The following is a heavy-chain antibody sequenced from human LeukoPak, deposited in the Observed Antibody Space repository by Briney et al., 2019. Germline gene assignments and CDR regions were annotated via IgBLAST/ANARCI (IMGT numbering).Heavy chain of an antibody. Sequence: GGSLRLSCAASGFTFDDYGMTWVRQAPGKGLEWVSGINWSGGSTGYADSVKGRFTISRDNAKNSLYLQMNSPRAEDTALYYCARDRPYYYDSGGYYYVDYWGQGTLVTVSS. CDR1: GFTFDDYG. J-gene: IGHJ4*02. CDR3: ARDRPYYYDSGGYYYVDY. V-gene: IGHV3-20*04. CDR2: INWSGGST. D-gene: IGHD3-22*01.